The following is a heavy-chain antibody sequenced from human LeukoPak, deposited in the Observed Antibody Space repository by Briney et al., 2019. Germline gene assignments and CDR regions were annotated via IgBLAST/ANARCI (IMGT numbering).Heavy chain of an antibody. CDR2: IRYDGSNK. Sequence: PGGSLRLSCAASGFTFSSYGMHWVRQAPGKGLEWVAFIRYDGSNKYYADSVKGRFTISRDNSKNTLYLQMNSLRAEDTAVYYCAKVREAWMATIGLFDYWGQGTLVTVSS. D-gene: IGHD5-24*01. J-gene: IGHJ4*02. CDR3: AKVREAWMATIGLFDY. CDR1: GFTFSSYG. V-gene: IGHV3-30*02.